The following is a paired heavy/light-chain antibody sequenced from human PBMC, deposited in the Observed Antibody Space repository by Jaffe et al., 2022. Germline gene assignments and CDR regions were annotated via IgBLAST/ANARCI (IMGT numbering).Heavy chain of an antibody. CDR1: GFTVSTNY. V-gene: IGHV3-66*02. Sequence: EVQLVESGGGLVQPGGSLRLSCAASGFTVSTNYMSWVRQAPGQGLECVSVIYSGGSTYYADSVKGRFTISRDNSKNTLYLQMNSLRVEDTAVYYCAKDYILTGLHQYWGQGTLVTVSS. CDR2: IYSGGST. D-gene: IGHD3-9*01. J-gene: IGHJ4*02. CDR3: AKDYILTGLHQY.
Light chain of an antibody. V-gene: IGKV3-20*01. CDR2: GVS. CDR1: QSVSSYY. Sequence: EIVLTQSPGTLSLSPGERATLSCRASQSVSSYYLAWYQQKPGQPPRLLIYGVSSRASGIPDRFSGSGSGTDFTLTISRLEPEDFAVYYCQLYGSSQGKFGQGTNVEIK. CDR3: QLYGSSQGK. J-gene: IGKJ1*01.